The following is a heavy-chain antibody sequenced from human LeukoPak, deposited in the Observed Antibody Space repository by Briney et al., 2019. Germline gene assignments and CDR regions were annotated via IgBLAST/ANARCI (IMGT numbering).Heavy chain of an antibody. CDR2: IYYSGST. D-gene: IGHD3-16*02. Sequence: PSETLSLTCTVSGGSISSGGYYWSWIRQHPGKGLEWIGYIYYSGSTYYNPSLKSRVTISVDTSKNQFSLKLSSVTAADTAVYYCAKEKDWGSDHRVGWYYFDYWGQGTLVTVSS. J-gene: IGHJ4*02. CDR3: AKEKDWGSDHRVGWYYFDY. V-gene: IGHV4-31*03. CDR1: GGSISSGGYY.